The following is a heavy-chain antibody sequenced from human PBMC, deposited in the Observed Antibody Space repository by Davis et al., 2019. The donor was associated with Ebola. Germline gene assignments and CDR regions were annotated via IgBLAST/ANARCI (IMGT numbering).Heavy chain of an antibody. CDR2: IYYSGST. V-gene: IGHV4-30-4*08. D-gene: IGHD6-13*01. CDR1: GGSISSGDYY. J-gene: IGHJ3*02. CDR3: ARDKGAAGFSYINAFDI. Sequence: LRLSCTVSGGSISSGDYYWSWIRQPPGKGLEWIGYIYYSGSTYYNPSLKSRVTISVDTSKNQFSLKLSSVTAADTAVYYCARDKGAAGFSYINAFDIWGQGTMVTVSS.